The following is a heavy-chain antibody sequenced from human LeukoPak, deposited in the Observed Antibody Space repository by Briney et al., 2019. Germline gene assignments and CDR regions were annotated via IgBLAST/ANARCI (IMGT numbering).Heavy chain of an antibody. D-gene: IGHD2-15*01. CDR2: ISGSGGNT. CDR1: GFTFSNYA. V-gene: IGHV3-23*01. CDR3: AKGVDSGGTCYSSIDC. J-gene: IGHJ4*02. Sequence: PGGSLRLSCAASGFTFSNYAMTWVRQAPGKGLEWVSVISGSGGNTLYANSVKGRFSISRDNSKSTLYLQMNSLRAEDTAVYYCAKGVDSGGTCYSSIDCWGQGTLVTVSP.